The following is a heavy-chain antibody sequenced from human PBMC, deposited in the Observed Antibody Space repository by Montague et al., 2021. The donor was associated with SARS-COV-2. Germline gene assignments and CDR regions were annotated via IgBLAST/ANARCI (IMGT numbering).Heavy chain of an antibody. J-gene: IGHJ3*02. D-gene: IGHD3-10*01. CDR3: ARADITMVRGVNRWAFDN. V-gene: IGHV4-59*01. Sequence: SETLSLTCTVSGGSISTYCWYWIWLRPAKGLERIWYIYYSYSTNYYPSLKSLVTIPVDTSKNKFSLKLISVTAADTAVYYCARADITMVRGVNRWAFDNWAQGKMVTVSS. CDR2: IYYSYST. CDR1: GGSISTYC.